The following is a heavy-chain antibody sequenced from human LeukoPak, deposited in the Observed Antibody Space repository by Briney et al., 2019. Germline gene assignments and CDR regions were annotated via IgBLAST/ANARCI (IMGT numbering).Heavy chain of an antibody. D-gene: IGHD2-15*01. CDR1: AYTFTGYG. J-gene: IGHJ4*02. Sequence: GASVKVSRNASAYTFTGYGFSLVRQAPGQGVEWMGWISCYNGNTHYAQNYQGRLTLTTDTSTSTVYMELRSLRSDDTAVYCCARDPSNTSGNHAWFDYWGQGTLVTVSS. CDR3: ARDPSNTSGNHAWFDY. CDR2: ISCYNGNT. V-gene: IGHV1-18*01.